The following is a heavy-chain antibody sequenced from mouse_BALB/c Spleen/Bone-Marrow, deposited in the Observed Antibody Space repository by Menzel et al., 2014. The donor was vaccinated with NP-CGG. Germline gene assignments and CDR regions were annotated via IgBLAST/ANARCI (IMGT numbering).Heavy chain of an antibody. CDR2: ISYSGSS. CDR3: ARYDYDVGYFDY. J-gene: IGHJ2*01. D-gene: IGHD2-4*01. CDR1: GYSITSDYA. Sequence: EVQLQQSGPGLVKPSQSLSLTCTVTGYSITSDYAWNWIRQFPENKLEWMGYISYSGSSSYNPSLESRISITRDTSKTQFFLQLHSVTTEDTATYYCARYDYDVGYFDYWGQGTTLTVSS. V-gene: IGHV3-2*02.